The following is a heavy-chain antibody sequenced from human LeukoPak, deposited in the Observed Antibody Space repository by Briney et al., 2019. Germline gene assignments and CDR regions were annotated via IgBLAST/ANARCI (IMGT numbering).Heavy chain of an antibody. J-gene: IGHJ4*02. CDR2: IYYSGST. D-gene: IGHD3-22*01. CDR1: GGSLSSYY. V-gene: IGHV4-59*01. Sequence: SETLSLTCTVSGGSLSSYYWSWIRQPPGKGLEWIGYIYYSGSTNYNPSLKSRVTISVDTSKNQFSLKLSSVTAADTAVYYCARNLDYYDSSGYYSAFDYWGQGTLVTVSS. CDR3: ARNLDYYDSSGYYSAFDY.